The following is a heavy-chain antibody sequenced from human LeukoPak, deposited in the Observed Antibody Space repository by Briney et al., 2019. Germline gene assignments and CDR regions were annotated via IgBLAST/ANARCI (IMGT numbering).Heavy chain of an antibody. CDR3: ARGTEVYYDSSSYYSY. V-gene: IGHV3-20*03. J-gene: IGHJ4*02. CDR2: TNWNGGST. D-gene: IGHD3-22*01. CDR1: GFTFDDYG. Sequence: PGGSLRLSYVASGFTFDDYGMGWVRQVPGKGLEWVSGTNWNGGSTGYADSVKGRFTISRDNAKNSLYLQMNSLRAEDTALYYCARGTEVYYDSSSYYSYWGQGTLVTVSS.